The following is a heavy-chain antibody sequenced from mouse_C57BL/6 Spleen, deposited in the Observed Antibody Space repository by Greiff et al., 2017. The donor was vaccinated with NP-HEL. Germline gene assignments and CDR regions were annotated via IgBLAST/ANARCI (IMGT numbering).Heavy chain of an antibody. CDR3: AGRDSSGPFAY. J-gene: IGHJ3*01. CDR2: IWGVGST. D-gene: IGHD3-2*02. V-gene: IGHV2-6*01. CDR1: GFSLTGYG. Sequence: VKLQESGPGLVAPSQSLSITCTVSGFSLTGYGVDWVRQSPGKGLEWLGVIWGVGSTNYNSALKSRLSISKDNSKSQVFLKMNSLQTDDTAMYYCAGRDSSGPFAYWGQGTLVTVSA.